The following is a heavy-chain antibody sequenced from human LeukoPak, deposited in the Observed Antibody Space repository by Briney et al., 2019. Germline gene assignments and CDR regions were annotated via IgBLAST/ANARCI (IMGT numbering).Heavy chain of an antibody. V-gene: IGHV1-46*01. Sequence: GASVKVSCKASGYTFTSYYMHWVRQAPGQGLEWMGIINPSGGSTSYAQKFQGRVTMTRDTSTSTVYMELSSLRSEDTAVYYCASEDSSGCDAFDIWGQGTMVTVSS. CDR3: ASEDSSGCDAFDI. D-gene: IGHD6-19*01. CDR2: INPSGGST. J-gene: IGHJ3*02. CDR1: GYTFTSYY.